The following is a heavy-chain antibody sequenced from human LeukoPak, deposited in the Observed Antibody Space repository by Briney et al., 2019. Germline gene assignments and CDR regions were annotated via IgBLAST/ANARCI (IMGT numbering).Heavy chain of an antibody. CDR3: AKDFSYDILTGCYH. Sequence: GGSLRLSCAASGFTFDDYAMHWVRQAPGKGLEWVSGISWNSGSIGYADSVKGRFTISRDNAKNSLYLQMNSLRAEDTALYYCAKDFSYDILTGCYHWGQGTLVTVSS. V-gene: IGHV3-9*01. CDR2: ISWNSGSI. CDR1: GFTFDDYA. J-gene: IGHJ5*02. D-gene: IGHD3-9*01.